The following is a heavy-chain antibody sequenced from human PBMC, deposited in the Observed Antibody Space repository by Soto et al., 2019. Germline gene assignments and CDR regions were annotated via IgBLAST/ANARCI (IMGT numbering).Heavy chain of an antibody. CDR3: AKLDYGDYVISSYFDY. Sequence: GGSLRLSCAASGFTFSSYAMSWVRQAPGKGLEWVSAISGSGGSTYYADSVKGRFTISRDNSKNTLYLQMNSLRAEDTAVYYCAKLDYGDYVISSYFDYWGQGTLVTVSS. CDR1: GFTFSSYA. V-gene: IGHV3-23*01. CDR2: ISGSGGST. J-gene: IGHJ4*02. D-gene: IGHD4-17*01.